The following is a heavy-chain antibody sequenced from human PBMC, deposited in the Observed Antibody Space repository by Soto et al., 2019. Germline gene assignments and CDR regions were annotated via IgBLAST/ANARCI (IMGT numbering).Heavy chain of an antibody. Sequence: SETLSLTCTVSGGSISSGGYYWSWIRQHPGKGLEWIGYIYYSGSTYYNPSLKSRVTISVDTSKNQFSLKLSSVTAADTAVYYCVSYYYDSSGYANAFDISGQGTMVTVSS. D-gene: IGHD3-22*01. J-gene: IGHJ3*02. CDR3: VSYYYDSSGYANAFDI. CDR2: IYYSGST. CDR1: GGSISSGGYY. V-gene: IGHV4-31*02.